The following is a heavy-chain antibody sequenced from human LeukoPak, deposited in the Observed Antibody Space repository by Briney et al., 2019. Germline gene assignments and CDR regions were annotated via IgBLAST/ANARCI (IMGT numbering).Heavy chain of an antibody. CDR3: AKDHYDILTGPLDY. CDR1: GFTFSSYG. Sequence: PGGSLRLSCAASGFTFSSYGMHWVRQAPGKGLEWVAVISYDGSNKYYADSVKGRFTISRDNSKNTLYLQMNSLRAEDTAVYYCAKDHYDILTGPLDYWGQGTLVTVSS. J-gene: IGHJ4*02. V-gene: IGHV3-30*18. CDR2: ISYDGSNK. D-gene: IGHD3-9*01.